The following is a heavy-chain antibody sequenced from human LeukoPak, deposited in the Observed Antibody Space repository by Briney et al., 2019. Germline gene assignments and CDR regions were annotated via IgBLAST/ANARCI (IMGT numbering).Heavy chain of an antibody. J-gene: IGHJ6*02. CDR2: ISYDGSNK. CDR1: GFTFSSYG. Sequence: PGGSLRLSCAASGFTFSSYGMHWVRQAPGKGLKWMAVISYDGSNKYYADSVKGRFTISRDNSKNTLYLQMNSLRAEDTAVYYCAKDNPPNYDILTGYYPPYYYGMDVWGQGTTVTVSS. CDR3: AKDNPPNYDILTGYYPPYYYGMDV. D-gene: IGHD3-9*01. V-gene: IGHV3-30*18.